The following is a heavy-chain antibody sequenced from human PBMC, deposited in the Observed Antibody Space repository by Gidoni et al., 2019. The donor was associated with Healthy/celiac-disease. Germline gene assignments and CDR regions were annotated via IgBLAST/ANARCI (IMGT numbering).Heavy chain of an antibody. J-gene: IGHJ4*02. CDR1: GGSISSSSYY. Sequence: QLQLQESGPGLVKPSETLSLTCTVSGGSISSSSYYWGWIRQPPGKGLEWIGIIYYSGSTYYNPSLKSRVTISVDTSKNQFSLKLSSVTAADTAVYYCARRDCSGGSCYLDWGQGTLVTVSS. V-gene: IGHV4-39*01. CDR2: IYYSGST. CDR3: ARRDCSGGSCYLD. D-gene: IGHD2-15*01.